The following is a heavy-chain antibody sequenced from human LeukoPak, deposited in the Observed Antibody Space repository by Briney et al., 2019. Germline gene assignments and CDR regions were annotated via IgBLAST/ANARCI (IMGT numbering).Heavy chain of an antibody. D-gene: IGHD3-22*01. CDR3: ARTSSGHYYFDY. J-gene: IGHJ4*02. CDR2: IYYSGST. V-gene: IGHV4-59*01. CDR1: GGSISSYY. Sequence: SETLSLTCTVSGGSISSYYWSWIRQPPGKGLEWIGYIYYSGSTNYNPSLKSRVTISVDTSKNQFSLKLSSVTAADTAVYYCARTSSGHYYFDYWGRGTLVTVSS.